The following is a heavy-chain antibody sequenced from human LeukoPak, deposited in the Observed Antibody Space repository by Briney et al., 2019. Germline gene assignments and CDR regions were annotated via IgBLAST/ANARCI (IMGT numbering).Heavy chain of an antibody. V-gene: IGHV3-15*07. CDR3: AQGSGQYYEY. CDR2: IKSKSAGGTT. D-gene: IGHD3-22*01. CDR1: GLYFSNAW. J-gene: IGHJ4*02. Sequence: PGGSLRLSCTASGLYFSNAWMNWVRQAPEKGLEWVGRIKSKSAGGTTDFAAPVKGRFTISRDDSKNTLYLQMNSLTSEDTAVYYCAQGSGQYYEYWGQGTLVTVSS.